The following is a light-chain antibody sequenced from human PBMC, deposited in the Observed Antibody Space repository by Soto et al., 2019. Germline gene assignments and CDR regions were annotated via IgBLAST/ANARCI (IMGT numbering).Light chain of an antibody. CDR1: QSVSSNF. Sequence: EIVLTQSPGTLPLSPGERATLSCRASQSVSSNFLVWYQQKPGQAPRPLIYGASSRATGIPDRFSGSGSGTDFTLTISRLEPEDFAVYYCQQYNNWPFTFGPGTKVDIK. CDR2: GAS. V-gene: IGKV3-20*01. J-gene: IGKJ3*01. CDR3: QQYNNWPFT.